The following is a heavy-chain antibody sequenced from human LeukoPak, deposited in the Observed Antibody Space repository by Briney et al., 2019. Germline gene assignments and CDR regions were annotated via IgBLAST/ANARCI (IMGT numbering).Heavy chain of an antibody. CDR3: ERADSSGWYTTGSLDP. CDR2: IYTSGST. Sequence: PSETLSLTCTVSGGSISIGSYYWSWIRQPAGKGLEWIGRIYTSGSTNYNPSLKSRVTISVDTSKNQFSLKLSSVTAADTAVYYCERADSSGWYTTGSLDPWGRGTLVTVSS. V-gene: IGHV4-61*02. D-gene: IGHD6-19*01. CDR1: GGSISIGSYY. J-gene: IGHJ5*02.